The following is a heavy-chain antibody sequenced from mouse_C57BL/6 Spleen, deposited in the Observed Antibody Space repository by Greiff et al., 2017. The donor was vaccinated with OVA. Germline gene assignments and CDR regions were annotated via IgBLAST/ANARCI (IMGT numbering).Heavy chain of an antibody. V-gene: IGHV5-4*01. J-gene: IGHJ3*01. CDR1: GFTFSSYA. Sequence: EVQGVESGGGLVKPGGSLKLSCAASGFTFSSYAMSWVRQTPEKRLEWVATISDGGSYTYYPDNVKGRFTISRDNAKNNLYLQMSHLKSEDTAMYYCARAYDGYSSWFAYWGQGTLVTVSA. D-gene: IGHD2-3*01. CDR3: ARAYDGYSSWFAY. CDR2: ISDGGSYT.